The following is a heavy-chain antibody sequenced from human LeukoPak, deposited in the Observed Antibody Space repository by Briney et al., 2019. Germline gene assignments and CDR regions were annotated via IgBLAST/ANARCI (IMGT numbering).Heavy chain of an antibody. Sequence: GGSLRLSCAASGFTVSSKYMSWVRQAPGKGLEWVSVLSSGSTTYYADSVKGRFTISRDNAKNSLSLQMSSLSAADTAVYYCAGGTGWLILYWGQGTLVTVSS. CDR2: LSSGSTT. CDR1: GFTVSSKY. J-gene: IGHJ4*02. D-gene: IGHD6-19*01. V-gene: IGHV3-53*01. CDR3: AGGTGWLILY.